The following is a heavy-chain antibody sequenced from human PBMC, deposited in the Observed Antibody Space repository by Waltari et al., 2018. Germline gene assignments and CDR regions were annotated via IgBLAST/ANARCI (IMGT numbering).Heavy chain of an antibody. V-gene: IGHV2-70*01. Sequence: QVTLRESGPALVKPTQTLTLTCTFSGFSLSTSGMCVSWIRQPPGKALEWLALIDWDDDQYYSTALKTRLTISKDTSKNQVVLTMTNMDPVDTATYYCARIRKVVAANYYYGMDVWGQGTTVTFSS. CDR2: IDWDDDQ. J-gene: IGHJ6*02. D-gene: IGHD2-15*01. CDR3: ARIRKVVAANYYYGMDV. CDR1: GFSLSTSGMC.